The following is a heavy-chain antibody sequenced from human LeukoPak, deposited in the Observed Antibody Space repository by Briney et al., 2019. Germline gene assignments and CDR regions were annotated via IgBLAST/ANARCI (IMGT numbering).Heavy chain of an antibody. CDR3: ARVTVAVAGASYYYYMDV. CDR1: GYTLTGYY. D-gene: IGHD6-19*01. Sequence: ASVKVSCKASGYTLTGYYMHWVRQAPGQGLEWMGWINTNSGGTNYAQKFQGRVTMTRDTSISTAYMELSRLRSDDTAVYYCARVTVAVAGASYYYYMDVWGKGTTVTVSS. J-gene: IGHJ6*03. CDR2: INTNSGGT. V-gene: IGHV1-2*02.